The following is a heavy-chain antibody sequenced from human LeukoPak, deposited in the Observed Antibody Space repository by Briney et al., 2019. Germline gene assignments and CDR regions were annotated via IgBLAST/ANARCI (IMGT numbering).Heavy chain of an antibody. CDR2: IYYSGST. V-gene: IGHV4-30-4*01. J-gene: IGHJ3*02. Sequence: SETPSLTCTVSGGSISSGDYYWSWIRQPPGKGLEWIGYIYYSGSTYYNPSLKSRVTISVDTSKNQFSLKLSSVTAADTAVYYCARDLRTPQYGGGHDAFDIWGQGTMVTVSS. D-gene: IGHD4-23*01. CDR1: GGSISSGDYY. CDR3: ARDLRTPQYGGGHDAFDI.